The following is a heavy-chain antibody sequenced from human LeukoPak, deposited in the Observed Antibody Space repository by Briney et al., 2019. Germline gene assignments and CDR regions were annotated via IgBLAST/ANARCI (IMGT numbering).Heavy chain of an antibody. D-gene: IGHD6-6*01. J-gene: IGHJ4*02. CDR1: GITVSQND. CDR2: IYADGAT. V-gene: IGHV3-66*01. Sequence: PGGSLRLSCAASGITVSQNDMSWVRQAPGRGLEWASLIYADGATHYADSVKGRFTISRDNAKNSLYLQMNSLRAEDTAVYYCARVTIEYSSSYSALDYWGQGTLVTVSS. CDR3: ARVTIEYSSSYSALDY.